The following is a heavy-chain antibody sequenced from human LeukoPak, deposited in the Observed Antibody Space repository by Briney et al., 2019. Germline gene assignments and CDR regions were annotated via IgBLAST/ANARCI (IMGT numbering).Heavy chain of an antibody. CDR1: GFSYSSYG. V-gene: IGHV3-30*18. J-gene: IGHJ4*02. D-gene: IGHD5-18*01. CDR3: AKDRSPYTTMGPDY. Sequence: GGSLRLSCAASGFSYSSYGMHWVRQAPGKGLEWLAVISYDGSIEYYADSVRGRFTISRDNSKITLYLQMNSLTTEDTAVYFCAKDRSPYTTMGPDYWGQGTLVTVSS. CDR2: ISYDGSIE.